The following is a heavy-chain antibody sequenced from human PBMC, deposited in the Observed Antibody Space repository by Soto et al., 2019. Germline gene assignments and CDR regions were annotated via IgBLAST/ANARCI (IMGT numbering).Heavy chain of an antibody. Sequence: EVQLVESGGNLAQPGGSLRLSCAASGFSFGTYWMHWVRLAPGKGLVWISRINSDGRDTAYADSVKGRFTISSDNAKNRLSMQMNNLRAEDTAVYYCARRGLHQLGGMDVWGQGITVTVSS. D-gene: IGHD2-2*01. V-gene: IGHV3-74*01. CDR3: ARRGLHQLGGMDV. J-gene: IGHJ6*02. CDR1: GFSFGTYW. CDR2: INSDGRDT.